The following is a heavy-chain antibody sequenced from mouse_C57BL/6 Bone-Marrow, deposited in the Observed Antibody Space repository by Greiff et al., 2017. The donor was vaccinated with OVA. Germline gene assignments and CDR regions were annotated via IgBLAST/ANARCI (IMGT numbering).Heavy chain of an antibody. CDR1: GYTFTSYW. D-gene: IGHD1-1*01. V-gene: IGHV1-61*01. CDR3: ARSYGSRNYAMDY. CDR2: IYPSDSET. J-gene: IGHJ4*01. Sequence: VQLQQPGAELVRPGSSVKLSCKASGYTFTSYWMDWVKQRPGQGLEWIGDIYPSDSETHYNQKFKDKATLTVDKSSSTAYMQLNSLTSEDSAVDNCARSYGSRNYAMDYWGQGTTVTVSS.